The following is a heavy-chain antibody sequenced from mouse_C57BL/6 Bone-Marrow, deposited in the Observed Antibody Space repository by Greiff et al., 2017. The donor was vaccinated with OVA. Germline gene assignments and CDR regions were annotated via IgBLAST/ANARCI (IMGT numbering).Heavy chain of an antibody. CDR3: ALDSSGYRFAY. Sequence: VQGVESGAELVRPGTSVKMSCKASGYTFTNYWIGWAKQRPGHGLEWIGDIYPGGGYTNYNEKFKGKATLTADKSSSTAYMQFSSLTSEDSAIYYCALDSSGYRFAYWGQGTLVTVSA. V-gene: IGHV1-63*01. CDR2: IYPGGGYT. D-gene: IGHD3-2*02. J-gene: IGHJ3*01. CDR1: GYTFTNYW.